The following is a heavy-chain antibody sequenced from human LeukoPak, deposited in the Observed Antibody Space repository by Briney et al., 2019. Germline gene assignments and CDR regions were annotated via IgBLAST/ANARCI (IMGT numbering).Heavy chain of an antibody. J-gene: IGHJ4*02. D-gene: IGHD3-3*01. V-gene: IGHV3-43D*03. Sequence: GGSLRLSCAASGFTFDDYAMHWVRQAPGKGLEWVSLISWDGGSTYYADSVKGRFTISRDNSKNSLYLRMNSLRAEDTALYYCAKGTQGIFDTGFDYWGQGTLVTVSS. CDR3: AKGTQGIFDTGFDY. CDR2: ISWDGGST. CDR1: GFTFDDYA.